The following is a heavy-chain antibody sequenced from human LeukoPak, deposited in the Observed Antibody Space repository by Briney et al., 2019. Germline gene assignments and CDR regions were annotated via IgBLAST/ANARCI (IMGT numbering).Heavy chain of an antibody. CDR2: INSDGSST. Sequence: SGGSLRLSCSGSGFTFSSYWMHWVRQAPGKGLVWVSRINSDGSSTTYADSVKGRFTISRDNAKNTMYLQMNSLRVEDTAVYYCVQSSPTIDYWGQGTLVTVSS. CDR3: VQSSPTIDY. D-gene: IGHD5-12*01. CDR1: GFTFSSYW. V-gene: IGHV3-74*01. J-gene: IGHJ4*02.